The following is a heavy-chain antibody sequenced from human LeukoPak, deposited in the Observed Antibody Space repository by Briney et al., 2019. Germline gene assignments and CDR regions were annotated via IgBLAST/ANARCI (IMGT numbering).Heavy chain of an antibody. Sequence: GGSLRLSCAASGFTFSSYAMSWVRQAPGKGLEWVSAISGSGGSTYYADSVKGRFTISRDNSKNTLYLQMNSLRAEDTAVYYCAKAYDSSGYHGYFDYWGQGTLVTVSS. D-gene: IGHD3-22*01. J-gene: IGHJ4*02. CDR2: ISGSGGST. V-gene: IGHV3-23*01. CDR1: GFTFSSYA. CDR3: AKAYDSSGYHGYFDY.